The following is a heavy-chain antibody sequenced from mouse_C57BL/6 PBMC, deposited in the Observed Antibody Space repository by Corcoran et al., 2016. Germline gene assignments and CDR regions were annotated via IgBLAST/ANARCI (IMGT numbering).Heavy chain of an antibody. D-gene: IGHD2-4*01. J-gene: IGHJ3*01. V-gene: IGHV1-19*01. CDR1: GYTFTDYY. CDR3: APIYYDYGGAFAY. Sequence: EVQLQQSGPVLVKPGASVKMSCKASGYTFTDYYMNWVKQSHGKSLEWIGVINPYNGGTSYNQKFKGKATLTVDKSSSTAYMELNSLTSEDSAVYYCAPIYYDYGGAFAYWGQGTLVTVSA. CDR2: INPYNGGT.